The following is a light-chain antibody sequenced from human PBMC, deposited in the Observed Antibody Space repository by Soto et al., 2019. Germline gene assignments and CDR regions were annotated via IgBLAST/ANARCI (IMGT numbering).Light chain of an antibody. CDR1: ESISTW. Sequence: DIPMTQSPSTLSASVGDRVTITCRASESISTWLAWYQQKPGKVPRLLIYRASSLQSGVPSRFSGSGSGTEFTLTISSLQSDDFATYYCQQFNSYPLTFGGGTKVEIK. CDR3: QQFNSYPLT. J-gene: IGKJ4*01. CDR2: RAS. V-gene: IGKV1-5*03.